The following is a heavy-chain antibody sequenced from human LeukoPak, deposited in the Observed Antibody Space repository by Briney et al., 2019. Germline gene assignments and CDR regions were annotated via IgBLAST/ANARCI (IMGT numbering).Heavy chain of an antibody. Sequence: ASVKVSCKASGYTFTSYAMNWVRQAPGQGLEWMGWINTNTGNPTYAQGFTGRFVFSLDTSVSTAYLQISSLKAEDTAVYYCARSLAGADSYGLWWFAYWGQGTLVTVSS. J-gene: IGHJ4*02. CDR2: INTNTGNP. D-gene: IGHD5-18*01. CDR1: GYTFTSYA. CDR3: ARSLAGADSYGLWWFAY. V-gene: IGHV7-4-1*02.